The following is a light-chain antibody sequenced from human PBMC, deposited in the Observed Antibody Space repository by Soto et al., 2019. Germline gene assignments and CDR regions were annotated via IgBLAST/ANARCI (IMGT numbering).Light chain of an antibody. CDR2: GAS. J-gene: IGKJ4*01. CDR1: QNVFNN. Sequence: EVVVTQSPVTLPVSPGETATLSCRASQNVFNNLAWYQVKPGQAPRLLIYGASTRATGIRVRFSGSGSGTDFTLTINSLQSEDFAVYSCQQYNHWLTFGGGTKVEIK. CDR3: QQYNHWLT. V-gene: IGKV3-15*01.